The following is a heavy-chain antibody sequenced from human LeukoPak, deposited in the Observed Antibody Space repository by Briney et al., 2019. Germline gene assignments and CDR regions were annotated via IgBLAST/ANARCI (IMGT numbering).Heavy chain of an antibody. V-gene: IGHV3-30*19. Sequence: GGSLRLSCAASGFTFSSYGMHWVRQAPGKGLEWVALMSYDGTNKYYADSVKGRFTISRDNSKNTVYLQMNSPRAEDTAVYYCARVGGDILTGHRTGYYYAMDVWGQGTTVTVSS. CDR2: MSYDGTNK. CDR1: GFTFSSYG. J-gene: IGHJ6*02. D-gene: IGHD3-9*01. CDR3: ARVGGDILTGHRTGYYYAMDV.